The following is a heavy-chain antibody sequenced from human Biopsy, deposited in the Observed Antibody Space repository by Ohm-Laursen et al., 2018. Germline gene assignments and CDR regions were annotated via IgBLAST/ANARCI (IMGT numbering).Heavy chain of an antibody. CDR1: GGSISNNNYY. V-gene: IGHV4-39*01. CDR2: IFYRGST. D-gene: IGHD3-22*01. CDR3: ARDYDTSGYYYVS. J-gene: IGHJ5*02. Sequence: GTLSLTCTVPGGSISNNNYYWGWIRQPPGKGLGGIGRIFYRGSTHYKPSLKSGVNISVDTSKNQFSLKLTSVTAADTAVYYCARDYDTSGYYYVSWGQGTLVTVSS.